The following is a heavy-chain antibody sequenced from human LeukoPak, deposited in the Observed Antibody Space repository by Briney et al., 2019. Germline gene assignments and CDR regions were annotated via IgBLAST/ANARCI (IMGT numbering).Heavy chain of an antibody. D-gene: IGHD1-26*01. V-gene: IGHV5-51*01. Sequence: GESLKISCKVSGYSFTSYCIGWVCQMPGQGLEWMGIIYPGDSGPTYSPSFQGQVTISVDKSISTAYLQWSSLQASDTAMYYCGMSGDRVPLQDDVFDVWGQGTMVTVST. J-gene: IGHJ3*01. CDR3: GMSGDRVPLQDDVFDV. CDR1: GYSFTSYC. CDR2: IYPGDSGP.